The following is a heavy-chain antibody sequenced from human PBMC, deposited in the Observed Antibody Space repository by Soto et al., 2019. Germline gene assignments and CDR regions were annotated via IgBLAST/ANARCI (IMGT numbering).Heavy chain of an antibody. J-gene: IGHJ6*02. CDR2: IDPTDSYT. Sequence: GDALKISGKGSGYRFASYWINWVRQVPGKGLEWMGRIDPTDSYTNYSPSFQGRVTLSADKSISTVYLQWSSLGASDTATYYCARRRSGAKKGYNTDYFHGLYGWGQGTTVTVYS. D-gene: IGHD1-1*01. V-gene: IGHV5-10-1*01. CDR1: GYRFASYW. CDR3: ARRRSGAKKGYNTDYFHGLYG.